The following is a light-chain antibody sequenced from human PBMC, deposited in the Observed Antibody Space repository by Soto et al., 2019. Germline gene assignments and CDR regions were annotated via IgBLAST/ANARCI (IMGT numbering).Light chain of an antibody. J-gene: IGLJ1*01. Sequence: QSALTQPASVSGSPGQSITISCTGTSSDVGGYNYVSWYQQHPGKAPKLLIYEVTNRPSGISNRFSGSQSGNTASLTISGLKAEDEADYYCSSYTRSSTLVFGTGTKLTVL. V-gene: IGLV2-14*01. CDR3: SSYTRSSTLV. CDR1: SSDVGGYNY. CDR2: EVT.